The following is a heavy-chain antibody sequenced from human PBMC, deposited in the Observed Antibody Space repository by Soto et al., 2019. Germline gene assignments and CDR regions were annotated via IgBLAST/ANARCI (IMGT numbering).Heavy chain of an antibody. Sequence: QPGGSLRLSCAASGFTFSSYGMHWVRQAPGKGLEWVAVISYDGSNKYYADSVKGRFTISRDNSKNTLYLQMNSLRAEDTAVYYCAKDGPYSSGWYYFDYWGQGTLVTVSS. CDR1: GFTFSSYG. CDR2: ISYDGSNK. V-gene: IGHV3-30*18. J-gene: IGHJ4*02. CDR3: AKDGPYSSGWYYFDY. D-gene: IGHD6-19*01.